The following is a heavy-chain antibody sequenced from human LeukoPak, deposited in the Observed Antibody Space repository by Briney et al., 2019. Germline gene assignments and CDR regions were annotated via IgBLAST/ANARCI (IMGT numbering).Heavy chain of an antibody. CDR3: ATDGFWKGYNWFDT. J-gene: IGHJ5*02. D-gene: IGHD3-3*01. CDR2: IKSKTNGGTI. V-gene: IGHV3-15*01. Sequence: GGSLRLSCAASGFTFSNAFMTWVRQAPGKGLEWIGRIKSKTNGGTIDHAAAVKGRFTISRDDSKNTLYLQMNSLKTEDTAVYYCATDGFWKGYNWFDTWGQGTLVTVSS. CDR1: GFTFSNAF.